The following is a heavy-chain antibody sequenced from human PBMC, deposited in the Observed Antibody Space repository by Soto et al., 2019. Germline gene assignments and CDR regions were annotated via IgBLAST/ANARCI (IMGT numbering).Heavy chain of an antibody. CDR1: GFSFGSYS. CDR3: ARQGYCSSATCKYYFYYYGMDV. J-gene: IGHJ6*02. Sequence: GGSLRLSCEASGFSFGSYSMNWVRQAPGKGLEWVSFISGRGTTTYHADSVRGRFTVSRDNAKNSLSLEVNSLRDEDTAVYYCARQGYCSSATCKYYFYYYGMDVWGQGTTVTVSS. D-gene: IGHD2-2*01. V-gene: IGHV3-48*02. CDR2: ISGRGTTT.